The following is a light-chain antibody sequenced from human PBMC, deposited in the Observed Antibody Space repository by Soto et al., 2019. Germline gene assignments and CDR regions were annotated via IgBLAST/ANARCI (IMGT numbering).Light chain of an antibody. V-gene: IGLV2-14*01. CDR1: SSDVGGYNY. CDR2: EVG. CDR3: GSYTSSSTPWV. Sequence: QSVLTQPASVSGSPGQSITISCTGTSSDVGGYNYVSWYQQHPGKAPKLMIYEVGNRPSGVSNRFSGSKSGNTASLTISGLQAEDEADYYCGSYTSSSTPWVFGGGTNVTVL. J-gene: IGLJ3*02.